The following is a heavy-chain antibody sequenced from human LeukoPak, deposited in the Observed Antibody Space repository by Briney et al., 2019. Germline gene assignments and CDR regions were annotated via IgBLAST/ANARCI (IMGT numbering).Heavy chain of an antibody. Sequence: GGSLRLSCAASGFTFNSFAMNWVRQAPGQGLEWVSSLGGSDGDSHYADFVKGRFTISRDNSKNTLYLQMNSLRAEDTAVYYCAKLDSGYEGQLYWGQGTLVTVSS. CDR3: AKLDSGYEGQLY. CDR1: GFTFNSFA. D-gene: IGHD5-12*01. V-gene: IGHV3-23*01. CDR2: LGGSDGDS. J-gene: IGHJ4*02.